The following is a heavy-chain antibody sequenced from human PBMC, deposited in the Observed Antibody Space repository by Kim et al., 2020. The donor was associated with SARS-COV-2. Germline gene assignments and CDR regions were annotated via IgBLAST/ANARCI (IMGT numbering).Heavy chain of an antibody. CDR1: GGSISSSSYY. Sequence: SETLSLTCTVSGGSISSSSYYWGWIRQPPGKGLEWIGSIYYSGSTYYNPSLKSRVTISVDTSKNQFSLKLSSVTAADTAVYYCARVGWYSSNYFDYWGQGTLVTVSS. V-gene: IGHV4-39*07. J-gene: IGHJ4*02. CDR3: ARVGWYSSNYFDY. D-gene: IGHD6-13*01. CDR2: IYYSGST.